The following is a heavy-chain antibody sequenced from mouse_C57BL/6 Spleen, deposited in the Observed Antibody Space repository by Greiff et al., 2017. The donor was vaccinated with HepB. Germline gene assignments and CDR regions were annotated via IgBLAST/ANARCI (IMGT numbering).Heavy chain of an antibody. D-gene: IGHD3-2*02. J-gene: IGHJ3*01. Sequence: EVQLQQSGAELVRPGASVKLSCTASGFNIKDDYMHWVKQRPEQGLEWIGWIDPENGDTEYASKFQGKATITADTSSNTAYLQLRRLTSEDTAVYDCTTAQATKAWFAYWGQGTLVTVSA. V-gene: IGHV14-4*01. CDR2: IDPENGDT. CDR3: TTAQATKAWFAY. CDR1: GFNIKDDY.